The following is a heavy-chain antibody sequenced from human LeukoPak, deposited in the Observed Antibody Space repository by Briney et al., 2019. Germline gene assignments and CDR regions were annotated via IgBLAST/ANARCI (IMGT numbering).Heavy chain of an antibody. CDR3: ARPRKRDTAMVPYLDY. CDR2: INPNSSAT. V-gene: IGHV1-2*02. Sequence: ASVRVSCKVSGYTFTANYMHWVRQAPGQGPEWMAWINPNSSATNYAQKFQGRVTVTRDTSTSTAHMELRWLRSDDTAVYYCARPRKRDTAMVPYLDYWGQGTLVTVSS. CDR1: GYTFTANY. D-gene: IGHD5-18*01. J-gene: IGHJ4*02.